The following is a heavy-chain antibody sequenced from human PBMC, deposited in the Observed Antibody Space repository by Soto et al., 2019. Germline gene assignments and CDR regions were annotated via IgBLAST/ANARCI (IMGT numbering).Heavy chain of an antibody. CDR1: GGTFSSFG. CDR3: AREATAHSSGWHF. V-gene: IGHV1-69*12. J-gene: IGHJ4*02. CDR2: IIPMFGTV. Sequence: QVQLVQSGAEVKKPGSSVKVSCKASGGTFSSFGIDWVRQAPGQGLEWMGDIIPMFGTVTYAQKFRGRVTITADESTTTVYMELSSLRSEDTAVYYCAREATAHSSGWHFWGQGTLVTVSS. D-gene: IGHD6-19*01.